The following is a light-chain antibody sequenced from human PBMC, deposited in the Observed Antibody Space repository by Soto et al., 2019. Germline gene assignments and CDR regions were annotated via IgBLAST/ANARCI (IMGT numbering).Light chain of an antibody. J-gene: IGLJ2*01. CDR2: EDN. CDR3: QSYDSSNQGV. CDR1: SGSIASNY. Sequence: NFILTQPHSVSESPGKTVTISCTGSSGSIASNYVQWYQQRPGSAPTTVIYEDNQRPSGVPDRFSGSIDSSSNSASLTISGLKTEDEADYYCQSYDSSNQGVFGGGTKVTVL. V-gene: IGLV6-57*02.